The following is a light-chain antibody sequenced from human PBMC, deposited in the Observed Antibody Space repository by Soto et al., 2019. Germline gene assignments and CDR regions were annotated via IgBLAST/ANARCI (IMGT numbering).Light chain of an antibody. CDR1: SSDVGGYNY. CDR2: EVT. J-gene: IGLJ3*02. Sequence: QLVLTQPASVSGSPGQSITISCTGTSSDVGGYNYVSWYQQHPGKAPKLIIYEVTNRPSGVSNRFSGSKSGNTASLTISWLQAEDEADYYCSSYTSSSIWVFGGGTKLTVL. V-gene: IGLV2-14*01. CDR3: SSYTSSSIWV.